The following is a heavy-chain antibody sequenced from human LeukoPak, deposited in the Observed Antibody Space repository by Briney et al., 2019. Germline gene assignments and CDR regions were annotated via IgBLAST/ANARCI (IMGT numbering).Heavy chain of an antibody. CDR3: AAALGPGGIDY. CDR2: IYHSGST. Sequence: SETLSLTCTVSGGSISSGGYYWSWIRQPPGKGLEWIGYIYHSGSTYYNPSLKSRVTISVDRSKNQFSLKLSSVTAADTAVYYCAAALGPGGIDYWGQGTLVTVSS. J-gene: IGHJ4*02. V-gene: IGHV4-30-2*01. CDR1: GGSISSGGYY. D-gene: IGHD3-16*01.